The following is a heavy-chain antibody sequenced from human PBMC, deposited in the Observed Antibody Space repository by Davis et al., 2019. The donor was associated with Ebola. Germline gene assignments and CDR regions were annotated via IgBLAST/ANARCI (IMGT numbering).Heavy chain of an antibody. D-gene: IGHD6-13*01. Sequence: MPSETLSLTCTVSGGSISSHYWSWIRQSPGKGLEWIGYMYYSGSTNYNPSLKSRVTISAESSKNQFSLRVNSVTAADTAMYYCARRGTSSWYAGWFDPWGQGTLVTVSS. CDR2: MYYSGST. V-gene: IGHV4-59*08. CDR3: ARRGTSSWYAGWFDP. J-gene: IGHJ5*02. CDR1: GGSISSHY.